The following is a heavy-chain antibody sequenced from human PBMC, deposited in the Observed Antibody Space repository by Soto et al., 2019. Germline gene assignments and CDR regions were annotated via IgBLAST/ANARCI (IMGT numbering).Heavy chain of an antibody. J-gene: IGHJ4*02. V-gene: IGHV3-23*01. CDR2: VSGSGGST. Sequence: EVQLSESGGGLVQPGGSLRLSCAASGFTFSSYAMRWVRQAPGKGLEWVSAVSGSGGSTYYADSVKGRFTISRDNSKNTLYLQVNSLRAEDTAVYYCARRGPGNYFDYWGQGTMVTVSS. D-gene: IGHD3-10*01. CDR3: ARRGPGNYFDY. CDR1: GFTFSSYA.